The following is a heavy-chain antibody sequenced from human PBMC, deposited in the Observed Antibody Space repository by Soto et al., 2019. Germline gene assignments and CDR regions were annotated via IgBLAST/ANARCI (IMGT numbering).Heavy chain of an antibody. CDR1: SASLGDHY. V-gene: IGHV4-34*02. D-gene: IGHD5-18*01. J-gene: IGHJ6*02. CDR2: VHPSGST. CDR3: ARGKPSGYRFGPQNFFYYGMDF. Sequence: QGQLRQWGAGVLKPSDTLSLTCAVFSASLGDHYWAWIRQSPDKGLEWIGEVHPSGSTDYNPSLKSRPTLSLDTSKNQFSLKGASVTAADTAVYFCARGKPSGYRFGPQNFFYYGMDFWGPGTTVTVSS.